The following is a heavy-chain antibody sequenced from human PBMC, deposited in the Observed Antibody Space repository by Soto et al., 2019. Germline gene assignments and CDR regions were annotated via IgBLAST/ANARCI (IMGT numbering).Heavy chain of an antibody. D-gene: IGHD2-21*01. CDR3: MRGGGGDSPIDY. CDR2: INPSNEIT. J-gene: IGHJ4*02. Sequence: ASVKVSCKTSGYTFSAYYVHWARRAPGRGFQWLGWINPSNEITTFSEFFQGRITMTRDTSTHTVHRELNMLTSDDPAVYYCMRGGGGDSPIDYWGQGTQVTVSS. CDR1: GYTFSAYY. V-gene: IGHV1-2*02.